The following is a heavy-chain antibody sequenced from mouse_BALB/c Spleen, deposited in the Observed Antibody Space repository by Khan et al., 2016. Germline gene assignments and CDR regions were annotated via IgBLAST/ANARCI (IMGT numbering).Heavy chain of an antibody. D-gene: IGHD2-1*01. V-gene: IGHV14-1*02. CDR2: IDPENGNT. CDR1: GFNIKDYY. J-gene: IGHJ4*01. Sequence: VQLQQSGAELVRPGALVKLSCKASGFNIKDYYIHWVKQRPEQGLEWIGWIDPENGNTIYDPKFQAKASITADTSSNTAYLQLSSLTSEDTAVYYCASGNYEDDYVMDYWGQGTAVTVSA. CDR3: ASGNYEDDYVMDY.